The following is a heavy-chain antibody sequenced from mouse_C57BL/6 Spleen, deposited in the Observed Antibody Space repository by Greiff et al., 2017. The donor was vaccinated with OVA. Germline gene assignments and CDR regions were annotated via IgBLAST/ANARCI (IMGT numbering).Heavy chain of an antibody. Sequence: VQLQQSGAELVRPGASVKLSCTASGFNIKDDYMHWVKQCPEQGLEWLGWIDPENGDTEYASKFQGTATITADTSSNTAYLQLSSLTSEDTAVYYCTTPYGSYYFDYWGQGTTLTVSS. CDR1: GFNIKDDY. J-gene: IGHJ2*01. D-gene: IGHD1-1*01. V-gene: IGHV14-4*01. CDR2: IDPENGDT. CDR3: TTPYGSYYFDY.